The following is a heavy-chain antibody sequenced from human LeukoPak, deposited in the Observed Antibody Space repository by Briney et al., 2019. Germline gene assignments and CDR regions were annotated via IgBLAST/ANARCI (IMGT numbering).Heavy chain of an antibody. D-gene: IGHD3-22*01. V-gene: IGHV3-33*01. Sequence: GGSLRLSCAASGFTFSNYGMYWVRQAPGKGLEWVAVIWYDGSFEYYADSVKGQFTISRDNSKNTLYLQLNSLRAEDTAVYYCARGSGYSWYYFDYWGQGTLVTVSS. J-gene: IGHJ4*02. CDR3: ARGSGYSWYYFDY. CDR2: IWYDGSFE. CDR1: GFTFSNYG.